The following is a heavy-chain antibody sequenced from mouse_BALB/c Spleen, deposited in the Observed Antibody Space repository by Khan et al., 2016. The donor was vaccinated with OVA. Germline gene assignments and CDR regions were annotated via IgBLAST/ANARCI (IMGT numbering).Heavy chain of an antibody. D-gene: IGHD1-1*01. CDR2: ISSDSSTI. J-gene: IGHJ2*01. CDR1: GFTFSSFG. Sequence: EVELVESGGGLVQPGGSRKLSCAASGFTFSSFGMHWVRQAPEKGLEWVAYISSDSSTIYYADKVKGRFTISRDNPKNTLFLQMTSLRSDDTSLYYCTRSFYYGYYFDYWGQGTTLTVSS. CDR3: TRSFYYGYYFDY. V-gene: IGHV5-17*02.